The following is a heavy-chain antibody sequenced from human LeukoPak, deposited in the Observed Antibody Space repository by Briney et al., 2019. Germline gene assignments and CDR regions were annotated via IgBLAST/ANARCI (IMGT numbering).Heavy chain of an antibody. J-gene: IGHJ4*02. CDR2: INHSGST. CDR3: ARGPVGIVVVPAAPGLDY. D-gene: IGHD2-2*03. Sequence: PSETLSLTCAVYGGSFSGYYWSWIRQPPGKGLEWIGEINHSGSTNYNPSLKSRVTISVDTSKNQFSLKLSSVTAADTAVYYCARGPVGIVVVPAAPGLDYWGQGTLVSVSS. CDR1: GGSFSGYY. V-gene: IGHV4-34*01.